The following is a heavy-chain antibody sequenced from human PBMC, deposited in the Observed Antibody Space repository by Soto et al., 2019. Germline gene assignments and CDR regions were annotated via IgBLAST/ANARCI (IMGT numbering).Heavy chain of an antibody. V-gene: IGHV3-23*01. CDR3: AKNGLSNSPSAIDA. CDR1: RFTFSSNG. Sequence: LXLSCATSRFTFSSNGMSWFRQAPGKGLDWVSGISGSGRNTYYADSVKGRFTISRDNSKNTLFLQMNSLRAEDTAVYYCAKNGLSNSPSAIDAWGQGTLVTVSS. J-gene: IGHJ5*02. CDR2: ISGSGRNT. D-gene: IGHD4-4*01.